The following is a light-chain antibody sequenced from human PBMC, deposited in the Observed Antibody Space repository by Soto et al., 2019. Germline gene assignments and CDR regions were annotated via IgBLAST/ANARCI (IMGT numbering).Light chain of an antibody. CDR2: TLS. V-gene: IGKV2-40*01. Sequence: DIVMTQTPLSLPVTPGEPASISCRSSQSLLDSDDGNTYLDWYLQKPGQSPQLLIYTLSYRASGDTDRFSGSGSGTDFTLKISRVEAEDVGVYYCMPRIEFPCTFGQGTRLEIK. CDR3: MPRIEFPCT. CDR1: QSLLDSDDGNTY. J-gene: IGKJ5*01.